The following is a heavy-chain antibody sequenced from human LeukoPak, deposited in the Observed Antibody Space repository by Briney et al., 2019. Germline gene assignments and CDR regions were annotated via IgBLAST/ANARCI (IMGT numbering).Heavy chain of an antibody. CDR1: GYTFTSYG. J-gene: IGHJ6*02. CDR3: ARDYYDSSGSLDGMDV. Sequence: ASAKVSCKASGYTFTSYGISWVRQAPGQGLEWMGWISAYNGNTNYAQKLQGRVTMTTDTSTSTAYMELRSLRSDDTAVYYCARDYYDSSGSLDGMDVWGQGTTVTVSS. V-gene: IGHV1-18*01. CDR2: ISAYNGNT. D-gene: IGHD3-22*01.